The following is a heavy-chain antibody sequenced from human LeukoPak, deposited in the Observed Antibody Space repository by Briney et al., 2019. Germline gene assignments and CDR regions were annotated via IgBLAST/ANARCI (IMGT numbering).Heavy chain of an antibody. CDR3: AKDLGYCSSTTCYFDY. CDR2: ISSSGGST. J-gene: IGHJ4*02. Sequence: GGSLRLSCAASGFTFSSYAMSWVRQAPGKGLEWVSAISSSGGSTYYADSAKGRITISRDNSKNTLYLQMNSLRAEDTAVYNCAKDLGYCSSTTCYFDYWGQGTLVTVSS. D-gene: IGHD2-2*01. CDR1: GFTFSSYA. V-gene: IGHV3-23*01.